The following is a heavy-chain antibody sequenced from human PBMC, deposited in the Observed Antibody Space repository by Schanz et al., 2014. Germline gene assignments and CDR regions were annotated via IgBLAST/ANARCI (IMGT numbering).Heavy chain of an antibody. CDR2: IDPNGGAT. CDR1: GYTFTSYG. D-gene: IGHD4-17*01. CDR3: ARDPYGKNSGDFDY. V-gene: IGHV1-2*02. J-gene: IGHJ4*02. Sequence: QVQLVQSGVEVKKPGASVKVSCKASGYTFTSYGITWVRQAPGQRLEWVGWIDPNGGATNHAQMLQGRVTMTRDTSISTAYMELSGLTSDDTAVYFCARDPYGKNSGDFDYWGQGTLVTVSS.